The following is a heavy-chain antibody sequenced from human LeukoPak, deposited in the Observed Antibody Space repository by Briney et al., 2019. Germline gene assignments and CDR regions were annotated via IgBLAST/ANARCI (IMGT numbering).Heavy chain of an antibody. J-gene: IGHJ6*03. Sequence: SETLSLTCTVSGGSISSHYWSWIRQPPGKGLEWIGYIYYSGSTNCNPPLKSRGTISIDTSKNQFSLKLSSVTAADTAVYYCARDFRDGDSVFYYYYMDVWGKGTTVTVSS. CDR2: IYYSGST. D-gene: IGHD4-17*01. CDR1: GGSISSHY. V-gene: IGHV4-59*11. CDR3: ARDFRDGDSVFYYYYMDV.